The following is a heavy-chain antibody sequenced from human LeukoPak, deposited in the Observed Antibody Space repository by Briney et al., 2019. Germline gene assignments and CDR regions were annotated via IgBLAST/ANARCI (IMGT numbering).Heavy chain of an antibody. CDR3: AREVRGYYFDY. V-gene: IGHV3-53*01. Sequence: GGSLRLSCAASGFIVSSNYMSWVRQAPGKGLEWVSIISSGGNTYYADSVKGRFTISRDISKNTLYLQMNGLRAEGTAVYYCAREVRGYYFDYWGQGTLSPSPQ. J-gene: IGHJ4*02. CDR2: ISSGGNT. D-gene: IGHD3-22*01. CDR1: GFIVSSNY.